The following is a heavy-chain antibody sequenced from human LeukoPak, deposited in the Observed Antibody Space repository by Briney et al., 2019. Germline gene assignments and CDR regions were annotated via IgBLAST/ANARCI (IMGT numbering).Heavy chain of an antibody. V-gene: IGHV3-7*03. Sequence: GGSLRLSCAASGFTFSSYWMNWARQAPGKGLEWVASINHNGNVNYYVDSVKGRFTISRDNAKNSLYLQMSNLRAEDTAVYFGAGGGGLDVGGKGATVTVSS. D-gene: IGHD3-16*01. CDR3: AGGGGLDV. CDR2: INHNGNVN. CDR1: GFTFSSYW. J-gene: IGHJ6*04.